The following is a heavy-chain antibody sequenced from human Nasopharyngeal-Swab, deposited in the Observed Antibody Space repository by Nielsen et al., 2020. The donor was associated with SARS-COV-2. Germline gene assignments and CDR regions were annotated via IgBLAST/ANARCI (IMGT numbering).Heavy chain of an antibody. CDR2: INSDGSST. J-gene: IGHJ4*02. CDR1: GFTFSSYW. D-gene: IGHD4-17*01. V-gene: IGHV3-74*01. Sequence: GESLKISCAASGFTFSSYWMHWVRQAPGKGLVWVSRINSDGSSTSYADSVKGRFTISRDNAKNTLYLQMNSVRAEDTAVYYCAIISHDYGDFFDYWGQGTLVTVSS. CDR3: AIISHDYGDFFDY.